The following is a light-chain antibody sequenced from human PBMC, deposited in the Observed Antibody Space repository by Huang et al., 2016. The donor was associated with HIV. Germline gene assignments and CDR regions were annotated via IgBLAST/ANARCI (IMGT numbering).Light chain of an antibody. CDR1: QSISYW. J-gene: IGKJ1*01. Sequence: DIQMTQSPSTLSASVGDRVTITCRASQSISYWLAWYQQKPGKAPNLLCYKSSTLQSGAPSRFSGSGSGTEFTLTISSLQPDDFATYYCQQYNSYSWTFGQGTKVEIK. CDR2: KSS. CDR3: QQYNSYSWT. V-gene: IGKV1-5*03.